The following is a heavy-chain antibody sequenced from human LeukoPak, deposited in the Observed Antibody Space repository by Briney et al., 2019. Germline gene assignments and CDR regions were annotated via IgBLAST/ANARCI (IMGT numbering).Heavy chain of an antibody. V-gene: IGHV1-3*01. CDR3: ARGVSASSGWYVIDH. CDR2: INAGNGNT. CDR1: GYTFTYYA. Sequence: ASVKVSCNASGYTFTYYAIQWVRQAPGQRLEWMGWINAGNGNTKYSQKFQGRVTITRYTSASTAYMELRSLRSEDTAVYYCARGVSASSGWYVIDHWGQGTLVTVSS. D-gene: IGHD6-19*01. J-gene: IGHJ5*02.